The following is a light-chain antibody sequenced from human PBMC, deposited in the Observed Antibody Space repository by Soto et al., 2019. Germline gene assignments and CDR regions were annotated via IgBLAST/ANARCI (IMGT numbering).Light chain of an antibody. CDR2: GNS. Sequence: QSVLTQPPSVSGAPGQRVTISCTGSSSNIGAGYDVHWYQQLPGTAPKLLIYGNSNRPSGVPDRFSGSKSGTSASLAITGRQAEDEADYYCQSYDSSLINYVFGTGTKVTVL. CDR1: SSNIGAGYD. V-gene: IGLV1-40*01. CDR3: QSYDSSLINYV. J-gene: IGLJ1*01.